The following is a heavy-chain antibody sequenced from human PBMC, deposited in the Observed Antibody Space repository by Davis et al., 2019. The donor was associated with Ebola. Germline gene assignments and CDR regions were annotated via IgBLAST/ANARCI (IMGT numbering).Heavy chain of an antibody. CDR3: AREFADTAMGYYYYMDV. CDR1: GFTFSSYA. J-gene: IGHJ6*03. Sequence: GESLKISCAASGFTFSSYAMSWVRQAPGKGLQWVSAISGSGDSTYYADSVKGRFTISRDNSKNTLYLQMNSLRAEDTAVYYCAREFADTAMGYYYYMDVWGKGTTVTVSS. CDR2: ISGSGDST. V-gene: IGHV3-23*01. D-gene: IGHD5-18*01.